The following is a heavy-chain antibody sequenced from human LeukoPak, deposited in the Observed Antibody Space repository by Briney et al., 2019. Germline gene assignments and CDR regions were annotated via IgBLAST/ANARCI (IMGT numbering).Heavy chain of an antibody. CDR3: ARGVVVAAYGMDV. Sequence: SETPSLTCTVSGGSISSYYWSWIRQPPGKGLEWIGYIYYSGSTNYNPSLKSRVTISVDTSKNQFSLKLSSVTAADTAVYYCARGVVVAAYGMDVWGQGTTVTVSS. V-gene: IGHV4-59*01. D-gene: IGHD2-15*01. J-gene: IGHJ6*02. CDR1: GGSISSYY. CDR2: IYYSGST.